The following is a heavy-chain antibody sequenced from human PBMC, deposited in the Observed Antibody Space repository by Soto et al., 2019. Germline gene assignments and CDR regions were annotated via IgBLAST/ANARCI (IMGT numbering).Heavy chain of an antibody. J-gene: IGHJ6*02. CDR3: ARKRGAGRYYYYYGMDV. CDR1: GGTFSSYA. D-gene: IGHD1-20*01. Sequence: SVKVSCKASGGTFSSYAISWVRQAPGQGLEWMGGIIPICGTANYAQKFQGRVTSTADESTSTAYMELSSLRSEDTAVYYCARKRGAGRYYYYYGMDVWGQGTTVTVSS. V-gene: IGHV1-69*13. CDR2: IIPICGTA.